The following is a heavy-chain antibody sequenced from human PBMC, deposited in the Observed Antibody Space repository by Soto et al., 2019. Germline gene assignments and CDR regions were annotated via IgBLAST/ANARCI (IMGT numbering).Heavy chain of an antibody. V-gene: IGHV3-23*01. CDR2: ISGSGGST. CDR3: AKVMAYYYDSSGPSFSH. D-gene: IGHD3-22*01. CDR1: GFTFSSYA. J-gene: IGHJ4*02. Sequence: HPGGSLRLSCAASGFTFSSYAMSWVRQAPGKGLEWVSAISGSGGSTYYADSVKGRFTISRDNSKNTLYLQMNSLRAEDTAVYYCAKVMAYYYDSSGPSFSHWGQGTLVTVSS.